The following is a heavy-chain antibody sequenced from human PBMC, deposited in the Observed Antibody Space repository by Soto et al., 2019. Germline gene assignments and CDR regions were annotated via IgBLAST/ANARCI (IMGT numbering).Heavy chain of an antibody. CDR3: GREGQQLAQEQYFQFNGVDV. CDR2: ISGDNVNR. Sequence: QVHLVQTGVEVKKPGASVKVSCTAHGYNLREYGVSWLRQVPGEGVEWMGWISGDNVNRRSSQRFQDRLTMTTDTSTNTASMALRSLRSDDTAVYFCGREGQQLAQEQYFQFNGVDVWGQGTSVTVSS. D-gene: IGHD6-13*01. V-gene: IGHV1-18*01. J-gene: IGHJ6*02. CDR1: GYNLREYG.